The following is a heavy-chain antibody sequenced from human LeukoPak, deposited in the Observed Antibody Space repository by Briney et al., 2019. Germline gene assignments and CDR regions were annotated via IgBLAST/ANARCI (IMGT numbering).Heavy chain of an antibody. J-gene: IGHJ4*02. CDR2: ISTSGGST. Sequence: GGSLRLSCAASGFTFSSYAMSWVRQAPGRGLEWVSAISTSGGSTYYADSVKGRFTISRDNSKNTLHLQMNSLRAEDAAVYLCARQLGYCSDGSCYFDYWGQGTLVTVSS. CDR3: ARQLGYCSDGSCYFDY. V-gene: IGHV3-23*01. D-gene: IGHD2-15*01. CDR1: GFTFSSYA.